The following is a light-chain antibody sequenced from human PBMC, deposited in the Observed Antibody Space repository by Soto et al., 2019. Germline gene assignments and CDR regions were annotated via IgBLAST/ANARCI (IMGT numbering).Light chain of an antibody. CDR1: TIGNKR. V-gene: IGLV3-21*04. Sequence: SYELTQPPSVSVAPEKTATITCGGNTIGNKRVHWYRQKPGQAPVLVISYDSDRPSGIPERFSGSNSGNTATLTISRVEDGDEADYYCQVWDIMTDNDVFGPGTKLTVL. CDR2: YDS. CDR3: QVWDIMTDNDV. J-gene: IGLJ1*01.